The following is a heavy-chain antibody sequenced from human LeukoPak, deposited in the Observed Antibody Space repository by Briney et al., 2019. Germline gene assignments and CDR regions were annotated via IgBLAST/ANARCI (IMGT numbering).Heavy chain of an antibody. CDR3: AKDIDYYDSSGYFDY. CDR1: GFTFDDYA. J-gene: IGHJ4*02. CDR2: ISGDGGST. D-gene: IGHD3-22*01. V-gene: IGHV3-43*02. Sequence: PGGSLRLSCAASGFTFDDYAMHWVRQAPGKGLEWVSLISGDGGSTYYADSVKGRFTISRDNSKNSLYLQMNSLRTEDTALYYRAKDIDYYDSSGYFDYWGQGTLVTVSS.